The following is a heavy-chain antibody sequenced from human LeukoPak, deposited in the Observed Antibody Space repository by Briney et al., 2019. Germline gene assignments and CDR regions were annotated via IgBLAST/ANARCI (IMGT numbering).Heavy chain of an antibody. CDR3: ARVLIWFGQLQNWFDP. D-gene: IGHD3-10*01. Sequence: KPSETLSLTCTVSGGSMTNNTFYWGWIRQPPGKGLEWIGSIYHTGPTYYNPSLKSRVTISVDTSKNQFYMTLSSVTAADTAVYYCARVLIWFGQLQNWFDPWGPGTLVTVSS. CDR1: GGSMTNNTFY. V-gene: IGHV4-39*07. J-gene: IGHJ5*02. CDR2: IYHTGPT.